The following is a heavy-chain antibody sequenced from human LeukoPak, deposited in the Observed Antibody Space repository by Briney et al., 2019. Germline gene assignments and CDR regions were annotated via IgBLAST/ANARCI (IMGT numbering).Heavy chain of an antibody. D-gene: IGHD3-10*01. CDR3: AARKVRGVWFYLDY. J-gene: IGHJ4*02. V-gene: IGHV3-23*01. CDR1: GFTVSAYA. CDR2: IYDDNA. Sequence: GGSLRLSCAASGFTVSAYAMAWVRQAPGKGLEWVSTIYDDNAYYADSVKGRFAISTDNSKNTLYLQMNSLRVEDTAVYFCAARKVRGVWFYLDYWGQGTLVTVSS.